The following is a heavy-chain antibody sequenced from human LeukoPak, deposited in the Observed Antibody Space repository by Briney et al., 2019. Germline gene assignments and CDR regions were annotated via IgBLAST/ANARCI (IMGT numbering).Heavy chain of an antibody. V-gene: IGHV3-64*01. Sequence: PGGSLRLSCAASEFTFSNAYMGWVRQAPGKGLEYVSGIGPDGGTTYYANSVKGRFTISRDNSKYMLYLQMGSLTADDMAVYYCARGAQLTDYWGQGTLVTVSS. CDR3: ARGAQLTDY. CDR2: IGPDGGTT. J-gene: IGHJ4*02. CDR1: EFTFSNAY. D-gene: IGHD6-13*01.